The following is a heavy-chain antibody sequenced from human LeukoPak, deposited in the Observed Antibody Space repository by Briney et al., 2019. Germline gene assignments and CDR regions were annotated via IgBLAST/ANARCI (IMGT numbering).Heavy chain of an antibody. CDR2: MYTSGTT. CDR1: GGSISSSSYY. Sequence: PSETLSLTCTVSGGSISSSSYYWGWIRQPPGKGLEWIGRMYTSGTTNYNHSLKSRVTISGDTSKNEFSLNLSSVTAADTAVYYCARSDIVTGYQFDHWGQGTLVTVSS. J-gene: IGHJ4*02. D-gene: IGHD3-9*01. CDR3: ARSDIVTGYQFDH. V-gene: IGHV4-39*07.